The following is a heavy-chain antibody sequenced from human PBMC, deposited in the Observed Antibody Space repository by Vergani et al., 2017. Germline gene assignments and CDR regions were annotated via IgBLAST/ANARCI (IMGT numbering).Heavy chain of an antibody. CDR3: AGDTHSWQRADR. CDR1: GGSITSSSYY. CDR2: LSTTGGA. J-gene: IGHJ5*02. D-gene: IGHD6-13*01. V-gene: IGHV4-61*05. Sequence: QLHLQESGPGLVKPSETLSLTCTVSGGSITSSSYYWGWIRQPPGKGLEGIGSLSTTGGATHASHNPSLKSRVSISVDTSKSQFSLRLTSVTAADSAIYYCAGDTHSWQRADRWGQGLLVSVSS.